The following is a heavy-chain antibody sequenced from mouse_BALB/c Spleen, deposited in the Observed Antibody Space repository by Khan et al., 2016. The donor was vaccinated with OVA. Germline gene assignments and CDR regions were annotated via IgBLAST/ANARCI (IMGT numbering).Heavy chain of an antibody. CDR3: TRSWDWYFDV. CDR2: ISFKSNIYST. V-gene: IGHV6-6*02. D-gene: IGHD4-1*01. J-gene: IGHJ1*01. CDR1: GFTFSNYW. Sequence: ELVESGDGLVQPGGSMKLSCVASGFTFSNYWMNWVRQTPEKGLEWVAAISFKSNIYSTHYGEAGRGRFTISRDDYRNSVYLQMNNLGAEDTGIYYCTRSWDWYFDVWGAGTTFTVSS.